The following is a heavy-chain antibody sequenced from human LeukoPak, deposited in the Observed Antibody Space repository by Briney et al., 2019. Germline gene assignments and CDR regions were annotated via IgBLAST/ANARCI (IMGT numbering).Heavy chain of an antibody. D-gene: IGHD6-19*01. Sequence: PSETLSLTCTVSGGSISSYYWSWIRQPPGKGLEWIGYIYYSGSTNYNPSLKSRVTISVDTSKNQFSLKLSSVTAADTAVYYCARLDLVSGWPFDPWGQGTLVTVSS. CDR2: IYYSGST. V-gene: IGHV4-59*01. CDR3: ARLDLVSGWPFDP. CDR1: GGSISSYY. J-gene: IGHJ5*02.